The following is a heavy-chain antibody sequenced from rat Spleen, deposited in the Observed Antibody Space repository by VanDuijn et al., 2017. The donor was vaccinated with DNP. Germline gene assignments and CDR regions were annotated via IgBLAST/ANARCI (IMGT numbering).Heavy chain of an antibody. CDR2: IGSDGYAP. V-gene: IGHV5-22*01. CDR3: ARPIYNNHGGFAY. Sequence: EVQLVESGGGLVQPGRSLKLSCAASGFTFSDYYMAWVRQAPTRGLEWVAYIGSDGYAPYYGVSVKGRFTISRDNAKSTLYLQMNSLRSEDMATYYCARPIYNNHGGFAYWGQGTLVTVSS. J-gene: IGHJ3*01. D-gene: IGHD1-10*01. CDR1: GFTFSDYY.